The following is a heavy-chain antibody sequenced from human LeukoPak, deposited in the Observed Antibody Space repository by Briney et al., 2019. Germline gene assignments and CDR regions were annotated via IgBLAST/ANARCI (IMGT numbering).Heavy chain of an antibody. CDR2: ISSSSSTI. Sequence: GGSLRLSCAASGFTFSSYSMNWVRQAPGKGLEWVSYISSSSSTIYYADSVKGRFTISRDNAKNSLYLQMNSLRAEDTAVYYCASNLLRYRRTFDYWGQGTLVTVSS. D-gene: IGHD5-18*01. CDR1: GFTFSSYS. J-gene: IGHJ4*02. CDR3: ASNLLRYRRTFDY. V-gene: IGHV3-48*04.